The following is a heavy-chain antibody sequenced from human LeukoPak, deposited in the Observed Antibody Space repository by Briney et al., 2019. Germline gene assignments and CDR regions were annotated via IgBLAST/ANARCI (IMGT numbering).Heavy chain of an antibody. CDR1: GDSIGSHY. J-gene: IGHJ3*02. CDR3: ARVSDSRSRDAFDI. V-gene: IGHV4-59*11. D-gene: IGHD4-11*01. Sequence: SETLSLTCTVSGDSIGSHYWSWIRQPPGKGLELIGYIYYNGNTNYNPSLKSPVTISLDTSKNQFSLKLSSVTVADTAVYYCARVSDSRSRDAFDIWGQGTMVTVSS. CDR2: IYYNGNT.